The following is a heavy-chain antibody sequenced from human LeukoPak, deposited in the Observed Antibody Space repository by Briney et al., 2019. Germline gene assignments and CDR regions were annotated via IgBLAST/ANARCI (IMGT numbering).Heavy chain of an antibody. CDR3: ARESRFVVPAAMSFEDY. CDR1: GFTFSNYW. CDR2: IKPDGSQK. J-gene: IGHJ4*02. V-gene: IGHV3-7*01. D-gene: IGHD2-2*01. Sequence: QPGESLRLSCAASGFTFSNYWMSWVRQAPGKGLEWVANIKPDGSQKYYVDSLKGRFTISRDNAKNSLYLQMDSLRAEDTAVYYRARESRFVVPAAMSFEDYWGQGTLVTVSS.